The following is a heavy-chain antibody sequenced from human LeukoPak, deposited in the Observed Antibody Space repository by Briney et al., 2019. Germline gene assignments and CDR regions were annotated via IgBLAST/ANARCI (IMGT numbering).Heavy chain of an antibody. V-gene: IGHV3-43*02. J-gene: IGHJ4*02. CDR3: AKSSGRRLDY. D-gene: IGHD3-10*01. CDR2: ISGDGGST. CDR1: GFTFDDYA. Sequence: GGSLRLSCAASGFTFDDYAMHWVREAPGKGLEWVSLISGDGGSTYYADSVKVRFTISRDNSKNSLYLQMNSLRTEDTALYYCAKSSGRRLDYWGQGTLVTVSS.